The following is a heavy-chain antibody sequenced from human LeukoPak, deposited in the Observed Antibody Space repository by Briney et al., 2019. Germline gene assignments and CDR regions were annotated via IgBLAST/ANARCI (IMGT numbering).Heavy chain of an antibody. Sequence: ETSETLSLTCTVSGGSISSSSYYWGWIRQPPGKGLEWIGSIYYSGGTYYNPSLKSRVTISVDTSKNQFSLKLSSVTAADTAVYYCARSAPNYYDSSGDTWGQGTLVTVSS. D-gene: IGHD3-22*01. CDR1: GGSISSSSYY. CDR3: ARSAPNYYDSSGDT. V-gene: IGHV4-39*07. J-gene: IGHJ4*02. CDR2: IYYSGGT.